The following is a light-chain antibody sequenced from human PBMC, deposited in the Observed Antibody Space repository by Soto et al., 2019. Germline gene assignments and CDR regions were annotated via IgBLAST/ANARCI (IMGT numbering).Light chain of an antibody. J-gene: IGKJ1*01. CDR1: QSISSR. CDR2: KAS. V-gene: IGKV1-5*03. Sequence: DIQMTQSPSTLSASVGDRVTITCRASQSISSRLAWYQQKPGKAPKLLIYKASSLETGVPSRFSGSGSGTEFTLIISSLQPDDFASYYCQQYGSSSPRTFGQGTKVEIK. CDR3: QQYGSSSPRT.